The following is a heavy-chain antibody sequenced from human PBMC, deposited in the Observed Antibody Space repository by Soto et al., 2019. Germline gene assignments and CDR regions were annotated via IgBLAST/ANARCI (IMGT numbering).Heavy chain of an antibody. J-gene: IGHJ5*02. CDR2: FHYGGRT. D-gene: IGHD3-16*01. CDR3: VRDRAFSYAYDL. Sequence: SDTLSLPCTVSFGSFTRTSFYWICIRQTPGKGLEWIGYFHYGGRTNYNPSLKSRVNISVDTSKNQFSLQLSSVTAADTALYFCVRDRAFSYAYDLWGQGTLVTVSS. CDR1: FGSFTRTSFY. V-gene: IGHV4-61*01.